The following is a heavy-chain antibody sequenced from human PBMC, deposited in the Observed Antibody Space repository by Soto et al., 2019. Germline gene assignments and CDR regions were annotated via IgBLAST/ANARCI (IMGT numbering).Heavy chain of an antibody. CDR3: AKAETPVGATDNAFDI. D-gene: IGHD1-26*01. CDR2: ISYDGSNK. J-gene: IGHJ3*02. V-gene: IGHV3-30*18. CDR1: GFTFSSYG. Sequence: QVQLVESGGGVVQPGRSLRLSCAASGFTFSSYGMHWVRQAPGKGLEWVAVISYDGSNKYYADSVKGRFTISRDNSKNTRYLQMNSLRAEDTAVYYCAKAETPVGATDNAFDIWGQGTMVTVSS.